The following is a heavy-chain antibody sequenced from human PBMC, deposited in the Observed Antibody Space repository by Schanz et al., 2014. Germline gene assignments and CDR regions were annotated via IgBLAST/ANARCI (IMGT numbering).Heavy chain of an antibody. V-gene: IGHV3-23*04. CDR2: ISGSGGST. D-gene: IGHD2-15*01. J-gene: IGHJ5*01. CDR3: AKTPREYCNYDNCPNWFDS. CDR1: GFNFSSYS. Sequence: EVKMVESGGGLVKPGGSLRLSCAASGFNFSSYSLNWVRQAPGKGLEWVSAISGSGGSTYYADAVRGRFTISRDNSKTTVYLQMNSLRAEDTAVYYCAKTPREYCNYDNCPNWFDSWGQGTLVTASS.